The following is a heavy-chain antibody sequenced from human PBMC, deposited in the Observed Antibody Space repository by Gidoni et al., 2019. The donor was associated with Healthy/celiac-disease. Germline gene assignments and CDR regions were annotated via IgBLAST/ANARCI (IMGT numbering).Heavy chain of an antibody. CDR2: IYSGGST. Sequence: EVQLVESGGGLIQPGGSLRLSCAASGFTVSSNYMSWVRQAPGKGLEWVSVIYSGGSTYYADSVKGRFTISRDNSKNTLYLQMNSLRAEDTAVYYCARDTIAALSYYGMDVWGQGTTVTVSS. CDR1: GFTVSSNY. J-gene: IGHJ6*02. D-gene: IGHD6-6*01. V-gene: IGHV3-53*01. CDR3: ARDTIAALSYYGMDV.